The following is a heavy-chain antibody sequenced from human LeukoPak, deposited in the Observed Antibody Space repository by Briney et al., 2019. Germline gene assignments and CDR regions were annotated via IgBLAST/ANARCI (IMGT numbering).Heavy chain of an antibody. CDR3: ARGAYYFDSRHPDAFDI. CDR1: GYTFTSYY. J-gene: IGHJ3*02. Sequence: ASVKVSCKASGYTFTSYYLHWVRQAPGQGLEWMGIINPSGGSTTYAQRFQGRVTMTRDTSTSTVYMELSSLRSEDTAVYYCARGAYYFDSRHPDAFDIWGQGTMVTVSS. CDR2: INPSGGST. D-gene: IGHD3-22*01. V-gene: IGHV1-46*01.